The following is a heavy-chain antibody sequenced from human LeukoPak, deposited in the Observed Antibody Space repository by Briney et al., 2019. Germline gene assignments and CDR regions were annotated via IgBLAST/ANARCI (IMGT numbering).Heavy chain of an antibody. CDR1: GFTFSSYG. V-gene: IGHV3-33*01. D-gene: IGHD3-3*01. Sequence: PGGSLRLSCAASGFTFSSYGMHWVRQAPGKGLEWVAVIWYDGSNKYYADSVKGRFTISRDNSKNTLYLQMNNLRAEDTAVYYCARESNRRYYDFWSGPRDAFDIWGQGTMVTVSS. CDR2: IWYDGSNK. J-gene: IGHJ3*02. CDR3: ARESNRRYYDFWSGPRDAFDI.